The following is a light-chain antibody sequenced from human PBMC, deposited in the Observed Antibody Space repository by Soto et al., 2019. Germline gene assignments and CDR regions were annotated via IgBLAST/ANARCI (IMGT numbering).Light chain of an antibody. V-gene: IGLV2-14*01. CDR3: SSYTSGSTWV. Sequence: QSALTQPASVSGSPGQSITISCTGTSSDVGGYNYVSWYQQHPGKAPKLMIYEVSNRPSGVSNRFSGSKSGNTASLTISALQAEDEADYYCSSYTSGSTWVFGGGTKVTVL. CDR1: SSDVGGYNY. J-gene: IGLJ3*02. CDR2: EVS.